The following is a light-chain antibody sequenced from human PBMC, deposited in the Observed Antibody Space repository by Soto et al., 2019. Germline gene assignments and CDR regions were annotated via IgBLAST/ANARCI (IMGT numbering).Light chain of an antibody. V-gene: IGLV2-14*01. CDR3: SSYTTSSTRV. Sequence: QSALTQPASVSGSPGQSIAISCTGSSSEIGIYKYVSWYQQHPGKVPKLIIYEVTNRPSGVSNRFSGSKSGNTASLTISGLQAEDEADYYCSSYTTSSTRVFGPGTKLTVL. CDR1: SSEIGIYKY. CDR2: EVT. J-gene: IGLJ1*01.